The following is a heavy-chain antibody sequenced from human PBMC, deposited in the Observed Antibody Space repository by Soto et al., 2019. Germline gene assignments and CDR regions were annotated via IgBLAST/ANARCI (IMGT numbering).Heavy chain of an antibody. Sequence: GASVKVSCKASGGTFSSYAISWVRQAPGQGLEWMGGIIPIFGTANYAQKFQGRVTITADESTSTAYMELSSLRSEDTAVYYCARGSEGIVVVPAAHNSNTYYYYGMDVWGQGTTVTVSS. CDR2: IIPIFGTA. D-gene: IGHD2-2*01. V-gene: IGHV1-69*13. CDR1: GGTFSSYA. CDR3: ARGSEGIVVVPAAHNSNTYYYYGMDV. J-gene: IGHJ6*02.